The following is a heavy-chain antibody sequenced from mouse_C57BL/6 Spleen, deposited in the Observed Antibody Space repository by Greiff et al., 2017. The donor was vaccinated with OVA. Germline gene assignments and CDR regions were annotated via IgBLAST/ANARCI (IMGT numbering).Heavy chain of an antibody. CDR2: IYPGSGNT. V-gene: IGHV1-76*01. CDR3: AGGYYGLDCDG. J-gene: IGHJ1*03. Sequence: QVQLKESGAELVRPGASVNLSCKASGYPFTDYYINWVKQRPGQGLEWIARIYPGSGNTYYNAQFKGKATLTAEKSSSTAYMQLSSLTSADSAVYFCAGGYYGLDCDGWGTGTTVTASS. CDR1: GYPFTDYY. D-gene: IGHD1-2*01.